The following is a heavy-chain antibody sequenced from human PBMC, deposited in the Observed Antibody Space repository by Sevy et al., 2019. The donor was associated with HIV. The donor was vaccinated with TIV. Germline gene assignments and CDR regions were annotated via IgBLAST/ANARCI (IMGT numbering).Heavy chain of an antibody. Sequence: GGSLRLSCAASGFTFTRYWMSWVRQAPGKGLEWVANINEDGSEKYYVDSGKGRFTISRDNARKSLHLQMNSLRAEDTAIYYCARDVAAGDFWGQGTLVTVSS. V-gene: IGHV3-7*01. D-gene: IGHD2-21*01. CDR1: GFTFTRYW. CDR2: INEDGSEK. CDR3: ARDVAAGDF. J-gene: IGHJ4*02.